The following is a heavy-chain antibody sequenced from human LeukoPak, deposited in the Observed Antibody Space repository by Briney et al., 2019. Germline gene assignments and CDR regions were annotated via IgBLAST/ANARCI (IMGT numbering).Heavy chain of an antibody. CDR2: ISSSSSYI. D-gene: IGHD3-10*02. J-gene: IGHJ6*04. V-gene: IGHV3-21*01. Sequence: GGSLRLSCAASGFTFSSYTMKWVRQAPGKGLEWVSSISSSSSYIYYADSVKGRFTISRDNAKNSLYLQMNSLRAEDTAVYYCAELGITMIGGVWGKGTTVTISS. CDR3: AELGITMIGGV. CDR1: GFTFSSYT.